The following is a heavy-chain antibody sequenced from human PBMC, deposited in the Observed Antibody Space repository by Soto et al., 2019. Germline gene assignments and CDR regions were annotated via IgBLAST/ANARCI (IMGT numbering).Heavy chain of an antibody. CDR3: TRDARYLSYRGGDCYSTEYFQH. Sequence: HLQLQESGPGLVKPSETLSLPCTVSGGSISSSSYYWGWIRQPPGKGLEWIGSIYYSGSTYYNPSLKSRVTISVNTSKYQFSLKLSSVTAGVSAVYYCTRDARYLSYRGGDCYSTEYFQHWGQGSLVTVSS. V-gene: IGHV4-39*02. J-gene: IGHJ1*01. D-gene: IGHD2-21*01. CDR2: IYYSGST. CDR1: GGSISSSSYY.